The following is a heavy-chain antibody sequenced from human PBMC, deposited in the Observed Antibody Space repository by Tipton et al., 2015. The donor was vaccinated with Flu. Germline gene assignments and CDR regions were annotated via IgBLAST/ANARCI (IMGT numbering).Heavy chain of an antibody. D-gene: IGHD2-2*01. Sequence: TLSLTCDVSGYSIRSDYYWGWIRQPPGKGLEWIGNVFHSGSKYYNPSLRSRVTISVDTSKNQFSLHLTSVTAADTAVYYCARDPSLGMPDYFDYWGQGILVTASS. CDR1: GYSIRSDYY. CDR3: ARDPSLGMPDYFDY. J-gene: IGHJ4*02. V-gene: IGHV4-38-2*02. CDR2: VFHSGSK.